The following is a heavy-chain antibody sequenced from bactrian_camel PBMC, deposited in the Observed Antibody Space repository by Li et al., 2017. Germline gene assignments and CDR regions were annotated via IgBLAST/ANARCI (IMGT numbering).Heavy chain of an antibody. Sequence: HVQLVESGGGSVQAGGSLKLSCEFSGNTNADYCMGWYRQAPGKEKEGVAVVDSRGTASYTETTKGRFTISRDNTQNTLYLQLNSLKTEDMGMYYCASVGGKLGQGTQVTVTS. CDR1: GNTNADYC. D-gene: IGHD5*01. J-gene: IGHJ4*01. CDR2: VDSRGTA. V-gene: IGHV3S55*01.